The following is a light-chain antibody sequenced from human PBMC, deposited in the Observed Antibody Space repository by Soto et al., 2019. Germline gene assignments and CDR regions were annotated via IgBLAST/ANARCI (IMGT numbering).Light chain of an antibody. J-gene: IGKJ1*01. Sequence: EIVLTQSPGTLSLSPGERATLSCRASQSVSSSYLAWYQPKPGQAPRLLIYGASSRATGIPDRFSGIGSGTDFTLTISRLEPEDFAVYYCQQYGSSPQTFGQGTKVEIK. CDR1: QSVSSSY. CDR3: QQYGSSPQT. CDR2: GAS. V-gene: IGKV3-20*01.